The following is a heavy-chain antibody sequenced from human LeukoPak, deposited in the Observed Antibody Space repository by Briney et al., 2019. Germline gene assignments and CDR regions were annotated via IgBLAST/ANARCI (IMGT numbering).Heavy chain of an antibody. Sequence: PGGSLRLSCAASGFTFSSYSMNWVRQTPGKGLECVYSISSSSSYIYYADSVKGRFTISRDNAKNSLYLQMNSLRAEGTAVYYCARDPFRTYYYDSSGSTDYWGQGTLVTVSS. V-gene: IGHV3-21*01. D-gene: IGHD3-22*01. CDR2: ISSSSSYI. CDR3: ARDPFRTYYYDSSGSTDY. CDR1: GFTFSSYS. J-gene: IGHJ4*02.